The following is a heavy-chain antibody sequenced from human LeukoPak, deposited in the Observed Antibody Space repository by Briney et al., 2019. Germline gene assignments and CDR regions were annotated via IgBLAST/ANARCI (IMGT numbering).Heavy chain of an antibody. D-gene: IGHD5-12*01. J-gene: IGHJ5*02. CDR3: ASGQGWLTDH. V-gene: IGHV4-59*11. CDR2: VHYSRGT. Sequence: SETLSLTCTVSGGSISNHYCNWIRQSPGKELEWIGYVHYSRGTNYNPSLKSRVTISLDTSKNQFFLQLSSVTAADTAVYHCASGQGWLTDHWGRGTLVAVSS. CDR1: GGSISNHY.